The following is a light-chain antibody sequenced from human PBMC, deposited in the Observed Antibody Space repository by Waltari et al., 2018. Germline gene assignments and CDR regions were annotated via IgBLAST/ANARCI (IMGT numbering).Light chain of an antibody. CDR2: SND. CDR3: VAWDDSLDVRV. CDR1: SSNIGSNP. Sequence: QSVLTQPPSASGTPGQRVTIPCSGTSSNIGSNPVNWYQHVPGTAPKLLLHSNDYRPSGVSDRFSGSKSGTSASLAISGLQSEDEADYYCVAWDDSLDVRVFGGGTKLTVL. J-gene: IGLJ2*01. V-gene: IGLV1-44*01.